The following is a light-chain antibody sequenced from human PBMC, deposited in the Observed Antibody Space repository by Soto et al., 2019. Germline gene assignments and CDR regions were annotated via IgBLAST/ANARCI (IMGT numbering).Light chain of an antibody. V-gene: IGKV3-20*01. J-gene: IGKJ2*01. CDR3: QQPGT. Sequence: EIVLTQSPGTLSLSPGERATLSCRASRSLSSSYVVWYQQKPGQAPRLLIYAASRRATGIPDRFSGSGSATEYTLTISRLEADDFAVYYCQQPGTFGQGTRVEIK. CDR1: RSLSSSY. CDR2: AAS.